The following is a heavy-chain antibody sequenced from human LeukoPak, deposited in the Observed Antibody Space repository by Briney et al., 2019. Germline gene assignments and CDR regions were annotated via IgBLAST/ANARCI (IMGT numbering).Heavy chain of an antibody. Sequence: GGSLRLSCAASGFTFSSYAMSWVRQAPGKGLEWASAISGSGGSTYYADSVKGRFTISRDNSKNTLYLQMNSLRAEDTAVYYCAKNRVGLGGLFDYWGQGTLVTVSS. CDR3: AKNRVGLGGLFDY. CDR2: ISGSGGST. CDR1: GFTFSSYA. D-gene: IGHD3-10*01. J-gene: IGHJ4*02. V-gene: IGHV3-23*01.